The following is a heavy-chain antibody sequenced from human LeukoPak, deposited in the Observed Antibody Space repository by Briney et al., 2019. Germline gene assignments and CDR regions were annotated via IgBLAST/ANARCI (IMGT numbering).Heavy chain of an antibody. V-gene: IGHV4-38-2*02. J-gene: IGHJ4*02. Sequence: SETLSLTCAVYGGSFSGYYWGWLRQPPGKGLEWIGSIYHSGSTYYNPSLKSRVTISVNTSKNQFSLKLSSVTAADTAVYYCARDQRDNYYDSSGYFDYWGQGTLVTVSS. CDR1: GGSFSGYY. D-gene: IGHD3-22*01. CDR3: ARDQRDNYYDSSGYFDY. CDR2: IYHSGST.